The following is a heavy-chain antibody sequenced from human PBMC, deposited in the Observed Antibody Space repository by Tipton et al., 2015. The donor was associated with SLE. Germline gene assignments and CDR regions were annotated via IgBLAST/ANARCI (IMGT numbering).Heavy chain of an antibody. CDR1: GFTVSSNY. CDR3: ASSGIAARRFDY. CDR2: IYSGGST. V-gene: IGHV3-53*01. J-gene: IGHJ4*02. D-gene: IGHD6-6*01. Sequence: SLRLSCAASGFTVSSNYMSWVRQAPGKGLEWVSVIYSGGSTYYADSVKGRFTISRDNSKNSLYLQMNSLRAEDTAVYYCASSGIAARRFDYWGQGTLVTVSS.